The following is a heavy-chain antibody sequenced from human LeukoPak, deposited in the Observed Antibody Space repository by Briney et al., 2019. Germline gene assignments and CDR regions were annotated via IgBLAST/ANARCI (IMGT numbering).Heavy chain of an antibody. CDR2: IYYKSKWFN. Sequence: TSQTLSLTCAISGDSVSSNSWNWIRQSPSRGLEWLGRIYYKSKWFNDYAVSVKSRITINPDTSKNQFSLHLNSVTPEDTALYYCARDQPWINGFDVWGQGTMVTVSS. J-gene: IGHJ3*01. CDR3: ARDQPWINGFDV. V-gene: IGHV6-1*01. D-gene: IGHD5-12*01. CDR1: GDSVSSNS.